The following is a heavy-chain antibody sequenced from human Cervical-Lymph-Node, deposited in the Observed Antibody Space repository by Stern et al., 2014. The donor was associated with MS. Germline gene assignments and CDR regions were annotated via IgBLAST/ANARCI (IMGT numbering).Heavy chain of an antibody. D-gene: IGHD3-3*01. Sequence: MQLVESGSGLVRPSQTLSLTCTVSGGSVSSGGYTWSWLRQPPGKGLEWIGYIYEDESSYYNPSLKSRVTISIDRSKTQFSLRLSSMTAADTALYYCARVVRFLEWVPFDPWGQGILVTVSS. CDR2: IYEDESS. V-gene: IGHV4-30-2*01. J-gene: IGHJ5*02. CDR3: ARVVRFLEWVPFDP. CDR1: GGSVSSGGYT.